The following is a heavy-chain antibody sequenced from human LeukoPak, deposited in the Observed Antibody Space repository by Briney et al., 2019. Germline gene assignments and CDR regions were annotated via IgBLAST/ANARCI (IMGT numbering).Heavy chain of an antibody. J-gene: IGHJ4*02. CDR2: ISGSGGST. Sequence: GGSLRLSCAASGFTFSSYAMSWVRQAPGKGLEWVSAISGSGGSTYYADSVKGRFTISRDNSKNTLYLQMNSLRAEDTAVYYCAKDGSYSSSSQLDYWGQGTLVTVSS. D-gene: IGHD6-6*01. V-gene: IGHV3-23*01. CDR3: AKDGSYSSSSQLDY. CDR1: GFTFSSYA.